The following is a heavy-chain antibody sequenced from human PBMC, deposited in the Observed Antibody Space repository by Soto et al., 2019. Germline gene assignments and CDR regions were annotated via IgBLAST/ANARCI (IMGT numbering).Heavy chain of an antibody. CDR2: IYYSGST. Sequence: SETLSLTCTVSGGSVSSGSYYWSWIRQPPGKGLEWIGYIYYSGSTNYNPSLKSRVTISVDTSKNQFSLKLSSVTAADTAVYYCARASYYDSNVYNDYWGQGTLVTVSS. J-gene: IGHJ4*02. CDR1: GGSVSSGSYY. D-gene: IGHD3-22*01. CDR3: ARASYYDSNVYNDY. V-gene: IGHV4-61*01.